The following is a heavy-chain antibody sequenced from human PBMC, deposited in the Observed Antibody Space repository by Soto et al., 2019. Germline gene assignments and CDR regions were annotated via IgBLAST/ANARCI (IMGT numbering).Heavy chain of an antibody. CDR3: ARLQGYYYDSSGHDAFDI. CDR1: GFTFSSYG. J-gene: IGHJ3*02. Sequence: GGSLRLSCAASGFTFSSYGMHWVRQAPGKGLEWVAGIWYDGSTIYYADSVKGRFTISRDNAKNTLYPQMNSLRAEHTAVYYCARLQGYYYDSSGHDAFDIWGQGTMVTVSS. D-gene: IGHD3-22*01. V-gene: IGHV3-33*01. CDR2: IWYDGSTI.